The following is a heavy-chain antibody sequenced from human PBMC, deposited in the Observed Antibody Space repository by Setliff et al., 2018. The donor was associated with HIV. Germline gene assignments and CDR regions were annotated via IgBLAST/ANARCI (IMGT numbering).Heavy chain of an antibody. CDR3: TTRVVVVAVLYDY. D-gene: IGHD2-15*01. Sequence: PGGSLRLSCEASGFTFSSYAMHWVRQAPGKGLEWVAFIRYDGSNKYYADSVKGRFTISRDNSKNTLYLQMNSLRAEDTAVYYCTTRVVVVAVLYDYWGQGTVVTVSS. CDR2: IRYDGSNK. CDR1: GFTFSSYA. V-gene: IGHV3-30*02. J-gene: IGHJ4*02.